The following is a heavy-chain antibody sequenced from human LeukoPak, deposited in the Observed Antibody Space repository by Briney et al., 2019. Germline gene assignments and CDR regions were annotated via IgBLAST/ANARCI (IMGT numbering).Heavy chain of an antibody. V-gene: IGHV3-23*01. D-gene: IGHD2-2*01. Sequence: GGSLRLSCAASGFTFSSYAISWVRQAPGKGLEWVSAISGSGGSTYYADSVKGRFTISRDNSKNTLYLQMNSLRAEDTAVYYCAKDRTSCYAGCYYYGMDVWGKGTTVTVSS. CDR2: ISGSGGST. J-gene: IGHJ6*04. CDR1: GFTFSSYA. CDR3: AKDRTSCYAGCYYYGMDV.